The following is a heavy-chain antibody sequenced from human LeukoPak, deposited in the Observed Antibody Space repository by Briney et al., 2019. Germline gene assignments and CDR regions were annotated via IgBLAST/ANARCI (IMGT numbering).Heavy chain of an antibody. D-gene: IGHD3-22*01. CDR1: RFTFSSYA. CDR2: ISGSGGNT. V-gene: IGHV3-23*01. J-gene: IGHJ4*02. CDR3: ARYYYDSSGYPHYFDY. Sequence: GGSLRLSCAASRFTFSSYAMSWVRQAPGKGLEWVSGISGSGGNTYYADSVKGRFTISRDNSKNTVYLQMNSLRAEDTAVYYCARYYYDSSGYPHYFDYWGQGTLVTVSS.